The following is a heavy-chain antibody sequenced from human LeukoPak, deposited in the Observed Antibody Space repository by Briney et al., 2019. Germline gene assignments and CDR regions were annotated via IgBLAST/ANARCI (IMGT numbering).Heavy chain of an antibody. D-gene: IGHD3-10*01. V-gene: IGHV4-59*01. CDR2: IYFSGST. J-gene: IGHJ4*02. Sequence: SETLSLTCTVSGGSISSYYWSWIRQPPGKGLEWIGYIYFSGSTNYNPSLKSRVTISVDTSKNQFSLKLSSVTAADTAVYYCAILSSVDYGSGSYYNPDRYYFDYWGQGTLVTVSS. CDR3: AILSSVDYGSGSYYNPDRYYFDY. CDR1: GGSISSYY.